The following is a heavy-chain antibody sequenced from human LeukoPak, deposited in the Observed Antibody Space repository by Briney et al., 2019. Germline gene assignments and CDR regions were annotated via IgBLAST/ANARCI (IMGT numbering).Heavy chain of an antibody. CDR3: ARSKLRGYTDQPGDFDY. Sequence: PLASVKVSCKASGGTFSSYAISWVRQAPGQGLEWMGRIIPILGIANYAQKFQGRVTITADKSTSTAYMELSSLRSEDTAVYYCARSKLRGYTDQPGDFDYWGQGTLVTVSS. CDR2: IIPILGIA. D-gene: IGHD4-23*01. CDR1: GGTFSSYA. V-gene: IGHV1-69*04. J-gene: IGHJ4*02.